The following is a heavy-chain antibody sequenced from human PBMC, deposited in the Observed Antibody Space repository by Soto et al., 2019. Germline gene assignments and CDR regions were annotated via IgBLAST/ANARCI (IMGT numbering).Heavy chain of an antibody. CDR3: ARWPDGYYYYGMDV. CDR2: MNPNSGDT. J-gene: IGHJ6*02. CDR1: GYTFTSYD. Sequence: QVQLVQSGAEVKKPGASVKVSCKASGYTFTSYDINWVRQATGQGLEWMGWMNPNSGDTGYAQKFQGRVTMTRNTSISTAYMELSSLRSEDTAVYYCARWPDGYYYYGMDVWGQGTTVTVSS. V-gene: IGHV1-8*01.